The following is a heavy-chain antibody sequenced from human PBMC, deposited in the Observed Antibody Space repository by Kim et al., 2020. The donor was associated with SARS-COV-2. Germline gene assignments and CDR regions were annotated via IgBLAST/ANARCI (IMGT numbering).Heavy chain of an antibody. V-gene: IGHV4-39*01. CDR3: ARHGNGRSYYYYGMDV. J-gene: IGHJ6*02. CDR1: GASISSTTDY. CDR2: IYYSGST. Sequence: SETLSLTCTVSGASISSTTDYWGWIRQPPGKGLEWIGTIYYSGSTYYNPSLKSRVTISVDLSKNQFSLKLSSVTAADTAVYYCARHGNGRSYYYYGMDVWGQGTTVTVSS. D-gene: IGHD1-1*01.